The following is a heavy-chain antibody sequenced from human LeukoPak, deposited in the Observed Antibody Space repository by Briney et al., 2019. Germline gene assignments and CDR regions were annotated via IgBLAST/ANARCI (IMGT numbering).Heavy chain of an antibody. V-gene: IGHV3-23*01. CDR2: ISASGGTT. D-gene: IGHD1-26*01. CDR1: GFTFSSYA. CDR3: ANPLVGATSRGFDY. J-gene: IGHJ4*02. Sequence: QPGGSLRLSCAASGFTFSSYAMNWVRQAPGKGLEWVSFISASGGTTHYADSVKGRFTISRDNSKNTLYLQINSLRAEDTAVYYCANPLVGATSRGFDYWGQGTLVTVSS.